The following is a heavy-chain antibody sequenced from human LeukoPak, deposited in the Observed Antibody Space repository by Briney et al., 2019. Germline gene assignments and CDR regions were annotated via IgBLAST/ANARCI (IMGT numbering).Heavy chain of an antibody. V-gene: IGHV3-23*01. Sequence: GSLRLSCAASGFAFSVYAMSWLRQPPGKGLEWVSTINANSVSTSYAASVRGRFTISRDNAKDTVYLQLNRLSTDDTATYYCAKPISGGLAVTADWFRPWGQGTLVVVSS. CDR2: INANSVST. D-gene: IGHD6-19*01. J-gene: IGHJ5*02. CDR3: AKPISGGLAVTADWFRP. CDR1: GFAFSVYA.